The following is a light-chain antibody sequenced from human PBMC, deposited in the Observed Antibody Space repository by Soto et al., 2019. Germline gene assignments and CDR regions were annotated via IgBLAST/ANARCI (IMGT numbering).Light chain of an antibody. CDR3: QQYNTYSQA. J-gene: IGKJ1*01. CDR2: QAS. Sequence: DIQMTQSPSTLSASVGDRVTITCRASESVSSWLAWYQQKPGRTPKLLIYQASTLETGVPSRFSGSGSGTEFTLTISSLQPDDFATYYCQQYNTYSQAFGQGTKVEIK. V-gene: IGKV1-5*03. CDR1: ESVSSW.